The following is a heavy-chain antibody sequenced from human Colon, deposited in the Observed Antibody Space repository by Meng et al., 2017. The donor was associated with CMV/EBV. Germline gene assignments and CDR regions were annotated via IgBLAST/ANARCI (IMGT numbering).Heavy chain of an antibody. J-gene: IGHJ6*02. CDR1: GASITTYF. V-gene: IGHV4-59*01. D-gene: IGHD3-3*01. CDR2: IYSSGTI. Sequence: ESLKISCTVSGASITTYFWSWIRQPPGKGLEWIAYIYSSGTINYNPSLKSRVTISLDRSENQFSLKLSSVTAADTAVYYCARDRAPRITIFGVVRSHIGALGMDVWGQGTTVTVSS. CDR3: ARDRAPRITIFGVVRSHIGALGMDV.